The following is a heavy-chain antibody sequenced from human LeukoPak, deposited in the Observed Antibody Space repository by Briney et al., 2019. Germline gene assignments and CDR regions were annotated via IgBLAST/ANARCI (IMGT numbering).Heavy chain of an antibody. CDR2: ISSNGGST. J-gene: IGHJ4*02. V-gene: IGHV3-64*01. CDR1: GFTFSSYA. Sequence: PGGSLRLSCAASGFTFSSYAMHWVRQAPGKGLEYVSAISSNGGSTYYANSVRGRFTISRDNSKNTLYLQMGSLRAEDMAVYYCAKGVITLDYWGQGTLVTVSS. CDR3: AKGVITLDY. D-gene: IGHD3-10*01.